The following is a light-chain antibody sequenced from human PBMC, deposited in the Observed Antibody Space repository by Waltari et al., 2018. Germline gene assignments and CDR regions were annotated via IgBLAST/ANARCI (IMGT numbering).Light chain of an antibody. CDR3: QQYHDYST. J-gene: IGKJ2*01. CDR1: QTILTW. Sequence: PSTLSASVGDSVTITCRASQTILTWMAWYQQKPGKAPKLLIYKASRLESGVPSRFSGTASGTEFTLTISSLQPDDSATYYCQQYHDYSTFGQGTKLEIK. CDR2: KAS. V-gene: IGKV1-5*03.